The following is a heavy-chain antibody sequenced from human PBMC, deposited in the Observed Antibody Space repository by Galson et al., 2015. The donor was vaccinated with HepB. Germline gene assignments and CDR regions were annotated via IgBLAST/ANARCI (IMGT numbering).Heavy chain of an antibody. V-gene: IGHV1-18*01. J-gene: IGHJ3*02. CDR1: GYTFSSYG. Sequence: SVKVSCKASGYTFSSYGITWVRQAPGQGLEWMGWISGYNGNTNYAQKLQGRVTMTTDTSTTTAYMELRSPRSDDTAVYYCARVLRGGSAFDIWGQGTMVTVSS. CDR2: ISGYNGNT. D-gene: IGHD3-16*01. CDR3: ARVLRGGSAFDI.